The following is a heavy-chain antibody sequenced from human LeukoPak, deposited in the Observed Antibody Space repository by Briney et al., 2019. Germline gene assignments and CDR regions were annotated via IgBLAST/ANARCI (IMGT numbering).Heavy chain of an antibody. J-gene: IGHJ3*02. Sequence: GGSLRLSCAASGFTFSSYWMHWVRQAPGKGLVWVSATIGSGYNTYYADSVKGRFAISRDSSKNTLYLQMNSLRAEDTAVYYCAKGSGYYSRDAFDIWGQGTMVTVSS. D-gene: IGHD3-22*01. CDR1: GFTFSSYW. CDR3: AKGSGYYSRDAFDI. V-gene: IGHV3-23*01. CDR2: TIGSGYNT.